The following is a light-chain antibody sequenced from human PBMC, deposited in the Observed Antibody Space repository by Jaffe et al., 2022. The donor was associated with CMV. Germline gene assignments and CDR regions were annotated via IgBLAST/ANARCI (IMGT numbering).Light chain of an antibody. J-gene: IGKJ4*01. V-gene: IGKV3D-15*01. CDR2: GAS. Sequence: EIVMTQSPVTLSVSPGERATLSCRASQSVSNNLAWYQQKPGQAPRLLIYGASTRATGIPARFSGSGSGTEYTLTISSLQSEDFAVYYCQQYNNWLAFGGGTKVEIK. CDR1: QSVSNN. CDR3: QQYNNWLA.